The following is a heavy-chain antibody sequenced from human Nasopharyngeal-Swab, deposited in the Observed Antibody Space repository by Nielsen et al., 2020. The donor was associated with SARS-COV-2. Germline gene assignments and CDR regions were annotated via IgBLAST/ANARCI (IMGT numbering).Heavy chain of an antibody. J-gene: IGHJ4*02. V-gene: IGHV3-15*01. CDR2: IKSKTDGGTT. CDR3: TIDLMYCSSTSCYSFDY. Sequence: VRQAPGKGLEWVGRIKSKTDGGTTDYAAPVKGRFTISRDDSKNTLYLQMNSLKTEDTAVYYCTIDLMYCSSTSCYSFDYWGQGTLVTVSS. D-gene: IGHD2-2*01.